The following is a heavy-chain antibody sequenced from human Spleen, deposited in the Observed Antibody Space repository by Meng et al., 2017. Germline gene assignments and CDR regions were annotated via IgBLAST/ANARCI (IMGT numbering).Heavy chain of an antibody. J-gene: IGHJ4*02. D-gene: IGHD6-13*01. CDR1: GYNFPDYW. CDR3: ARDEDISAAGKLFGDY. Sequence: QGLLVQCGAEVKKPGASVKVSCTPSGYNFPDYWLHWVRRAPGQGLEWMGRIDPKSGDTHYAQRFQGRVTMTGDTSISTAYMELSGLRSDDTAMYYCARDEDISAAGKLFGDYWGQGTLVTVSS. V-gene: IGHV1-2*06. CDR2: IDPKSGDT.